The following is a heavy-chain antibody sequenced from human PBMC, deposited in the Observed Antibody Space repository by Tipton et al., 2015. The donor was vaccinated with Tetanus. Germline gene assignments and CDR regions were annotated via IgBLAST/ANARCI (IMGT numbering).Heavy chain of an antibody. V-gene: IGHV4-59*01. J-gene: IGHJ4*02. D-gene: IGHD3-3*01. Sequence: TLSLTCTVSGGSINNYYWSWIRQPPGKGLEWIGYVYYSGSTNYNPSLKSRVTISVDTSKNQFSLKLTSVTAADTAVYYCARANYDFPKKGPFDSWGQGTLVIVSS. CDR1: GGSINNYY. CDR2: VYYSGST. CDR3: ARANYDFPKKGPFDS.